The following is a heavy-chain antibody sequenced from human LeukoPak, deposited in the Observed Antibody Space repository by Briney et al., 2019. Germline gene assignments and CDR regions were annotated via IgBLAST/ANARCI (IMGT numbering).Heavy chain of an antibody. D-gene: IGHD3-10*01. V-gene: IGHV5-51*01. CDR2: IYPGDSDT. J-gene: IGHJ4*02. CDR3: ARRLYYGSGSYTFDY. Sequence: GEPLEISFKGSGSRFTSYWIGWVRQMPGKGLEWMGIIYPGDSDTRYSPSFQGQVTISADKSISTAYLQWSSLKASDTAMYYCARRLYYGSGSYTFDYWGQGTLVTVSS. CDR1: GSRFTSYW.